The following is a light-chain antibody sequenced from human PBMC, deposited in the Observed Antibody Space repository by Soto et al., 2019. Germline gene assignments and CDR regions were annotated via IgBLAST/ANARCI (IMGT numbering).Light chain of an antibody. CDR1: SGHSSYI. J-gene: IGLJ2*01. CDR3: ETWDSNTHVV. Sequence: QSVLTQSSSASASLGSSVKLTCTLSSGHSSYIIAWHQQQPGKAPRYLMKLEGSGSYNKGSGVPARFSGSSSGADRYLTISNLQFEDEADYYFETWDSNTHVVFGGGTQLTVL. V-gene: IGLV4-60*02. CDR2: LEGSGSY.